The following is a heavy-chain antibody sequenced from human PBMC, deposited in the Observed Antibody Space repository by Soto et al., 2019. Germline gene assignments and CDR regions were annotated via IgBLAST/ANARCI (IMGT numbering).Heavy chain of an antibody. Sequence: GGSLRLSCAASGFTVSSNYMSWVRQAPGKGLEWVSVIYSGGSTYYADSVKGRFTISRDNSKNTLYLQMNSLRAEDTAVYYCARDEGDSYGPRLGGNWFDPWGQGTLVTVSS. V-gene: IGHV3-66*01. CDR3: ARDEGDSYGPRLGGNWFDP. D-gene: IGHD5-18*01. CDR2: IYSGGST. CDR1: GFTVSSNY. J-gene: IGHJ5*02.